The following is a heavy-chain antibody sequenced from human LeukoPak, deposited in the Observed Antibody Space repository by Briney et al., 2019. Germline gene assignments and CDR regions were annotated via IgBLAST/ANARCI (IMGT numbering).Heavy chain of an antibody. CDR3: AEDVPWLLWFGELIPYFDY. D-gene: IGHD3-10*01. J-gene: IGHJ4*02. CDR2: ISGSGGST. CDR1: GFTFSSYA. Sequence: PGGSLRLSCAASGFTFSSYAMSWVRQAPGKGLEWVSAISGSGGSTYYADSVKGRFTISRDNSKNTLYLQMNSLRAEDTAVYYCAEDVPWLLWFGELIPYFDYWGQGTLVTVSS. V-gene: IGHV3-23*01.